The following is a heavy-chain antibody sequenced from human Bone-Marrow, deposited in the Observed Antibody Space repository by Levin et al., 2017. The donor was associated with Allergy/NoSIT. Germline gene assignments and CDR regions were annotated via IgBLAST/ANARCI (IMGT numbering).Heavy chain of an antibody. CDR3: AKDEGPFSSSFAFDC. Sequence: GGSLRLSCAASGFTFSSFAMSWVRQAPGKGLEWVSTISGGGGNTNYADSVKGRFTISRDNAKNSLSLQMNNLRVEDTAVFYCAKDEGPFSSSFAFDCWGQGALVTVSS. D-gene: IGHD2-2*01. CDR1: GFTFSSFA. V-gene: IGHV3-23*01. CDR2: ISGGGGNT. J-gene: IGHJ4*02.